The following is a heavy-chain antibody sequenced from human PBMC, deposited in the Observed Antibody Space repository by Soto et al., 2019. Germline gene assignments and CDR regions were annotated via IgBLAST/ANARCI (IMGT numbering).Heavy chain of an antibody. Sequence: SETLSLTCTVSGGSISSSSYYWGWIRQPPGKGLEWIGSIYYSGSTYYNPSLKSRVTISVDTSKNQFSLKLSSVTAADTAVYYCAREWTPLSGSSGKYYYYYGMDVWGQGTTVTVSS. D-gene: IGHD6-19*01. J-gene: IGHJ6*02. CDR1: GGSISSSSYY. V-gene: IGHV4-39*07. CDR3: AREWTPLSGSSGKYYYYYGMDV. CDR2: IYYSGST.